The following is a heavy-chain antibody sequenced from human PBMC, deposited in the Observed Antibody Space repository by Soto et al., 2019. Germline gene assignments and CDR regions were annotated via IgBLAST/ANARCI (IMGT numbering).Heavy chain of an antibody. V-gene: IGHV3-7*05. CDR3: ARGGSHSSDS. CDR2: IKEDGSET. D-gene: IGHD1-26*01. J-gene: IGHJ4*02. CDR1: GFTFSDFW. Sequence: EVQLVESGGNLVQPWGSLRLSCAASGFTFSDFWMSWVRRATGRGLEWVANIKEDGSETYYVDSVEGRFTISRDNAKKSLYLQMNSLRAEDTALYYCARGGSHSSDSWGQGALVTVSS.